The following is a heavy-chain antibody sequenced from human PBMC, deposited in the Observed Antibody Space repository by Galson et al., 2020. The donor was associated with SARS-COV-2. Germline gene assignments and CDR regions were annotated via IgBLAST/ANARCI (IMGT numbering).Heavy chain of an antibody. D-gene: IGHD3-16*01. CDR2: IKSKTDGGTT. Sequence: GESQKISCAASGFTFSNAWMSWVRQAPGKGLEWVGRIKSKTDGGTTDYAAPVKGRFTISRDDSKNTLYLQMNSLKTEDTAVYYCTTEMSGYVWDFDYWGQGTLVTVSS. CDR3: TTEMSGYVWDFDY. V-gene: IGHV3-15*01. J-gene: IGHJ4*02. CDR1: GFTFSNAW.